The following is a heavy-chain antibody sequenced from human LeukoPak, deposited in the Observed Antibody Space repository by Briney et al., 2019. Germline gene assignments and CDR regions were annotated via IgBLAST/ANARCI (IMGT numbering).Heavy chain of an antibody. CDR2: IYYSGST. Sequence: SETLSLTCTASGGSISSYYWSWIRQPPGKGLEWIGYIYYSGSTNCNPSLKSRVTISVDTSKNQFSLKLSSVTAADTAVYYCARDLVGATFFDYWGQGTLVTVSS. J-gene: IGHJ4*02. CDR3: ARDLVGATFFDY. D-gene: IGHD1-26*01. V-gene: IGHV4-59*01. CDR1: GGSISSYY.